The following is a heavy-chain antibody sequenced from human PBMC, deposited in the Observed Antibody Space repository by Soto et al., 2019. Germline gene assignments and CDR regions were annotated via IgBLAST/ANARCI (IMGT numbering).Heavy chain of an antibody. Sequence: EVYLVESGGGLVEPGRSLRLSCTASGFPFGNFLMSWFRQAPGKGMEWVGFIRSQPYGGTAEYAASVRGRFTISRDDSKGIGYLQMNSLQTEDSGVYYCIGSFPFWGQGTLVTVCS. CDR3: IGSFPF. CDR1: GFPFGNFL. D-gene: IGHD3-10*01. J-gene: IGHJ4*02. V-gene: IGHV3-49*03. CDR2: IRSQPYGGTA.